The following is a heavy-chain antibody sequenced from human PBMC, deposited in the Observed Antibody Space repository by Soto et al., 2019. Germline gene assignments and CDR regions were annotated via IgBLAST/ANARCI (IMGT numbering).Heavy chain of an antibody. J-gene: IGHJ4*02. V-gene: IGHV4-59*12. Sequence: QVVLQESGPGLVKPSETLSLTCSVSGRSITSYYWSWVRQPPGKGLEWIGYIYDNGITSQNPSLKSRVPRSADTSQNQFSLKLTSVTGADTAVYFCARTYDSNGYANEFDSWGQGILVPVPS. CDR1: GRSITSYY. CDR3: ARTYDSNGYANEFDS. CDR2: IYDNGIT. D-gene: IGHD3-22*01.